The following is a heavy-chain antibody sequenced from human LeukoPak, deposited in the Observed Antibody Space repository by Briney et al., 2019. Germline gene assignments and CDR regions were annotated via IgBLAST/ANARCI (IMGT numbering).Heavy chain of an antibody. CDR3: AANTYYYDSSGAPLSLDY. J-gene: IGHJ4*02. CDR2: ISGSGGST. Sequence: GGSLRLSCAASGFTFSSYAMSWVRQAPGKGLEWVSAISGSGGSTYYADFVKGRFTISRDNSKNTLYLQMNSLRAEDTAVYYCAANTYYYDSSGAPLSLDYWGQGTLVTVSS. CDR1: GFTFSSYA. D-gene: IGHD3-22*01. V-gene: IGHV3-23*01.